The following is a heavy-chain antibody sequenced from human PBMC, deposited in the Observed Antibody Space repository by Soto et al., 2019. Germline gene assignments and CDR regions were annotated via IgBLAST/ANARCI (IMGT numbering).Heavy chain of an antibody. CDR1: GFTFSSYA. J-gene: IGHJ4*02. CDR2: ISGSGGST. D-gene: IGHD6-19*01. V-gene: IGHV3-23*01. Sequence: EVQLLESGGGLVQPGGSLRLSCAASGFTFSSYAMSWVRQAPGKGLEWVSAISGSGGSTYYADSVKGRFTISRDNSKNTLYLQVNSLRAEDTAVYYCAKEEWQWLAQTRGFDYWGQGTLVTVSS. CDR3: AKEEWQWLAQTRGFDY.